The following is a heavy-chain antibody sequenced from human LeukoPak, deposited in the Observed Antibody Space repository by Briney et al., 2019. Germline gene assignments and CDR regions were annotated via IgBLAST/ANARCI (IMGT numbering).Heavy chain of an antibody. CDR3: ARALYYYMDV. CDR2: INHSGST. J-gene: IGHJ6*03. Sequence: SETLSLTCAVYGGSFSGYYWSWIRQPPGKGLEWIGEINHSGSTNYNPSLKSRVTISVDTSKNQFSLKLSSVTAADTAVYYCARALYYYMDVWGKGTTVTVSS. CDR1: GGSFSGYY. V-gene: IGHV4-34*01.